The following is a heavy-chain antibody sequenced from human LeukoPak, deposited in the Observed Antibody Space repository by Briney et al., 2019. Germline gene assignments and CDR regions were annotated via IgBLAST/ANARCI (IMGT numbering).Heavy chain of an antibody. V-gene: IGHV1-69*04. CDR1: GGTFSSYA. CDR3: ARTGCSGGSCYDY. CDR2: IIPIFGIA. D-gene: IGHD2-15*01. J-gene: IGHJ4*02. Sequence: GSSVKVSCKASGGTFSSYAISWVRQAPGQGLEWMGRIIPIFGIANYAQKFQGRVTITADKSTSTAYMELSSLISEDTAVYYCARTGCSGGSCYDYWGQGTLVTVSS.